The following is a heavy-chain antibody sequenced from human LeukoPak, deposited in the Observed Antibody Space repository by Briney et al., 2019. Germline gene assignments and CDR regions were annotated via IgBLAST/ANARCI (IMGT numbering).Heavy chain of an antibody. J-gene: IGHJ4*02. Sequence: ASVKVSFKASGYTFTIYAMHWVRQAPGQRLEWMGWINAGNGNTKYSQKFQSRVTITRDTSASTAYMELSSLRSEDTAVYYCARAGYCSSTSCYQEPVDYWGQGTLVTVSS. CDR2: INAGNGNT. CDR3: ARAGYCSSTSCYQEPVDY. V-gene: IGHV1-3*01. CDR1: GYTFTIYA. D-gene: IGHD2-2*03.